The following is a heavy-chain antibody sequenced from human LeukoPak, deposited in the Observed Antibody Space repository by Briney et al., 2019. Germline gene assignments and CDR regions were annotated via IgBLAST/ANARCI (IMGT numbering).Heavy chain of an antibody. CDR3: ARGYWSSGWSSYYYMDV. Sequence: ASVKVSCKASGYTFTSYDINWVRQATGQGLEWMGWVNPNSGNTGYAQKFQGRVTMTRNTSVSTAYMELSSLRSEDTAVYYCARGYWSSGWSSYYYMDVWGKGATVTISS. CDR1: GYTFTSYD. V-gene: IGHV1-8*01. D-gene: IGHD6-13*01. J-gene: IGHJ6*03. CDR2: VNPNSGNT.